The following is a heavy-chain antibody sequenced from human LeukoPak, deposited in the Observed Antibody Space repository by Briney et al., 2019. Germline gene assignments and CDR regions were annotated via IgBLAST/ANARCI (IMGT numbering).Heavy chain of an antibody. CDR1: GFTFSKYG. CDR3: AKRGDCSGGSCYCFDY. CDR2: TSYDGSNK. J-gene: IGHJ4*02. V-gene: IGHV3-30*18. Sequence: GGFLRLSCAASGFTFSKYGMHWVRQAPGKGLEWVALTSYDGSNKYYADSVKGRFTISRDNSKNTLNLQMNSLRAEDTAVYYCAKRGDCSGGSCYCFDYWGQGTLVTVSS. D-gene: IGHD2-15*01.